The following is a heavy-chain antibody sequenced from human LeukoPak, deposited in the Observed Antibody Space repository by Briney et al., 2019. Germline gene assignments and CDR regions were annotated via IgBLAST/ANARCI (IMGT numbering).Heavy chain of an antibody. CDR1: GGSISNYY. CDR2: INHSGST. CDR3: ARDSGTTGEVKFDP. J-gene: IGHJ5*02. Sequence: SETLSLTCTVSGGSISNYYWSWIRQPPGKGLEWTGEINHSGSTNYNPSLKSRVTISVDTSKNQFSLKLSSVTAADTAVYYCARDSGTTGEVKFDPWGQGTLVTVSS. D-gene: IGHD3-10*01. V-gene: IGHV4-34*01.